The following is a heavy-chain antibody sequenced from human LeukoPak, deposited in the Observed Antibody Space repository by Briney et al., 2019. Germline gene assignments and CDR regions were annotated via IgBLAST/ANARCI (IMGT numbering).Heavy chain of an antibody. CDR3: AKDLSPAAA. Sequence: PGGSLRLYCAASGFTFSNYGMSWVRQAPGKGLEWVSAISGSASNTYYADSVKGRFTISRDNSKNTLSLQMNNLRDEDTAVYYCAKDLSPAAAWGQGTLVTVSS. CDR1: GFTFSNYG. J-gene: IGHJ5*02. D-gene: IGHD6-25*01. CDR2: ISGSASNT. V-gene: IGHV3-23*01.